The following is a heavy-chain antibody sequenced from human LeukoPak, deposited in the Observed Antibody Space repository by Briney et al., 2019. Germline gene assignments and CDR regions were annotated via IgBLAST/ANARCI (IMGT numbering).Heavy chain of an antibody. CDR2: LGGSGGGI. Sequence: GGSLRLSCAASGFTFSAYAMSWVRQSPGKGLEWVSTLGGSGGGIYYADSVKGRFTISRDNSKNTLFLQMISLRVEDTAVYYCARGADLRYGGDCYYYFDSWGPGTLITVSS. CDR1: GFTFSAYA. CDR3: ARGADLRYGGDCYYYFDS. D-gene: IGHD2-21*02. J-gene: IGHJ4*02. V-gene: IGHV3-23*01.